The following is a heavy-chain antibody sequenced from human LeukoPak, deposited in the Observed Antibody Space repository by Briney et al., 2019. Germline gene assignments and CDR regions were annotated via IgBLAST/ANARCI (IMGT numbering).Heavy chain of an antibody. J-gene: IGHJ4*02. CDR1: GFTFSSYA. CDR3: AKDGGIAARLVDD. CDR2: ISGSGGST. D-gene: IGHD6-6*01. V-gene: IGHV3-23*01. Sequence: GGSLRLSCAASGFTFSSYAMHWVRQAPGKGLEWVSAISGSGGSTYYPDSVKGRFTISRDNSKNTLYLQMNSLRAEDTAIYYCAKDGGIAARLVDDWGQGTLVTVSS.